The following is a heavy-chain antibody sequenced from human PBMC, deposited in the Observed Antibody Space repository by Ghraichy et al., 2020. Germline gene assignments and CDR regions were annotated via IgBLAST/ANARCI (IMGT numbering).Heavy chain of an antibody. CDR3: ARGIAVAGYYYYYGMDV. Sequence: SETLSLTCTVSGGSTSSYYWSWLRQPPGKGLEWIGYIYYSGRTNYNPSLKSRVTISVDTSKNQFSLKLSSVTAADTAVYYCARGIAVAGYYYYYGMDVWGQGTTVTVSS. CDR1: GGSTSSYY. V-gene: IGHV4-59*08. J-gene: IGHJ6*02. D-gene: IGHD6-19*01. CDR2: IYYSGRT.